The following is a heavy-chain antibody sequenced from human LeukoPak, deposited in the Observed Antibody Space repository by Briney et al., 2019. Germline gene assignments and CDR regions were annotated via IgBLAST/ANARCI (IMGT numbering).Heavy chain of an antibody. CDR3: ARVGSLYYYMDV. J-gene: IGHJ6*03. CDR1: GFTFSSYW. Sequence: GGSLRLSCAASGFTFSSYWMSWVRQAPGKGLEWVANIKHDGSGKYCVDSLKGRFTISRDNAKNSLYLQMNSLRAEDTAVYYCARVGSLYYYMDVWGKGTTVTVSS. CDR2: IKHDGSGK. V-gene: IGHV3-7*01. D-gene: IGHD3-10*01.